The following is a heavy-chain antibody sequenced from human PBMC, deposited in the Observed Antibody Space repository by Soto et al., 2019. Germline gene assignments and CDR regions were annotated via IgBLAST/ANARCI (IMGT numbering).Heavy chain of an antibody. J-gene: IGHJ4*02. CDR1: GGSISSYY. CDR2: IYYIGST. CDR3: VGRGGAY. D-gene: IGHD3-10*01. V-gene: IGHV4-59*08. Sequence: QVQLQESGPGLVKPSETLSLTCTVSGGSISSYYWSWIRQPPGKGLEWIGYIYYIGSTNYNPSLKSRVPISVDTSKNQFSLKLSSVTAADTAVYYCVGRGGAYWGQGTLVTVSS.